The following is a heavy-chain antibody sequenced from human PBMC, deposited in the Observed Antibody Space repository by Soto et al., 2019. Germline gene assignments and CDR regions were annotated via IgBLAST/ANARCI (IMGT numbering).Heavy chain of an antibody. J-gene: IGHJ5*02. V-gene: IGHV4-59*01. CDR2: IYYSGST. Sequence: PSETLSLTCTASGGSISSYYWSWIRQPPGKGLEWIGYIYYSGSTNYNPSLKSRVTISVDTSKNQFSLKLSSVTAADTAVYYCARARGAAGTLNWFDPWGQGTLVTVSS. CDR3: ARARGAAGTLNWFDP. D-gene: IGHD6-13*01. CDR1: GGSISSYY.